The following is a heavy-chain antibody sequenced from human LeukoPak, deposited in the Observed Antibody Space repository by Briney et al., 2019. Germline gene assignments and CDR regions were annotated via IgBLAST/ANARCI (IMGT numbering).Heavy chain of an antibody. V-gene: IGHV3-11*06. Sequence: PGGSLRLSCAASGFYFSDYYMTWIRQAPGKGLEWVSYISSSGTYTNYADSVKGRFTVSRDNSKNTLFLQLNSLRPEDTAVYYCARVDYSDFSGQKYFQDWGQGTLVTVSS. CDR3: ARVDYSDFSGQKYFQD. CDR2: ISSSGTYT. CDR1: GFYFSDYY. J-gene: IGHJ1*01. D-gene: IGHD3-22*01.